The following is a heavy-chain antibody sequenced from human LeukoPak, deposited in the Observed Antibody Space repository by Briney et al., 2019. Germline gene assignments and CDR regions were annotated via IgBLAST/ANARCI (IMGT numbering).Heavy chain of an antibody. D-gene: IGHD4-17*01. Sequence: ASLQVSCKASGYSFSIYGITCGRQAPGQRLEYLGWISASDGTTNYAQKVQDRVTITTDTSTSTAYLELRSLRSEDTAVYYCARCGAAVNTHFSHWGQGTLVTVSS. CDR3: ARCGAAVNTHFSH. V-gene: IGHV1-18*01. CDR1: GYSFSIYG. CDR2: ISASDGTT. J-gene: IGHJ4*02.